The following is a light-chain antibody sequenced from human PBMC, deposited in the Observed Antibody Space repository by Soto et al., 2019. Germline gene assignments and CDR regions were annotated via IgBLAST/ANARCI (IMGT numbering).Light chain of an antibody. J-gene: IGLJ1*01. Sequence: QSALTQPASVSGSPGQSITISCTGTSSDIGGYNFVSWYQQHPGKAPTLLLYDVTTRPSGMSTRFSGSKSSNTASLTIAELQAEDEADYYCTSYRSDSTYVFGTGTKLTVL. V-gene: IGLV2-14*03. CDR2: DVT. CDR3: TSYRSDSTYV. CDR1: SSDIGGYNF.